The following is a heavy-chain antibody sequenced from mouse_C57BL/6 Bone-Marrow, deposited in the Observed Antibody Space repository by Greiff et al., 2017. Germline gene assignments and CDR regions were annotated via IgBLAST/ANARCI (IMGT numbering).Heavy chain of an antibody. J-gene: IGHJ3*01. CDR1: GFTFSDYY. V-gene: IGHV5-16*01. CDR3: AREDGYYPWFAY. Sequence: DVKLVESEGGLVQPGSSMKLSCTASGFTFSDYYMAWVRQVPEKGLEWVANINYDGSSTYYLDSLKSRFIISRDNAKNILYLQMSSLKSEDTATYYCAREDGYYPWFAYWGQGTLVTVSA. CDR2: INYDGSST. D-gene: IGHD2-3*01.